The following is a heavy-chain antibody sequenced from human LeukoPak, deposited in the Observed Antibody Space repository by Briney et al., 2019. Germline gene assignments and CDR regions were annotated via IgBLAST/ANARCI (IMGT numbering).Heavy chain of an antibody. D-gene: IGHD5-12*01. V-gene: IGHV3-72*01. CDR1: GFTFSDYY. CDR3: ARDRFWGRVREQINVDIVATSYVFDP. CDR2: SRNKANSYTT. J-gene: IGHJ5*02. Sequence: GGSLRLSCAASGFTFSDYYMDWVRQAPGTGLEWLARSRNKANSYTTEYAASVKGRFTISRDDSKNSLYLQMSSLKTDDTAVYYCARDRFWGRVREQINVDIVATSYVFDPWGQGTLVTVSS.